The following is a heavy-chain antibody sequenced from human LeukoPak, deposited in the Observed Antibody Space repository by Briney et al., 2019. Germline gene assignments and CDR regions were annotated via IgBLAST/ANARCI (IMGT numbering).Heavy chain of an antibody. CDR3: ARDPDILLGVNFDY. CDR2: INQDGSKQ. Sequence: PGGSLRLSCSASGFTFSSSWMNWVRQAPGKGLEWVANINQDGSKQNYVDSVKGRFTASRDNAQNSLYLQMHSLRAEDTAVYYCARDPDILLGVNFDYWGHGALVTVSS. V-gene: IGHV3-7*01. CDR1: GFTFSSSW. D-gene: IGHD2-21*01. J-gene: IGHJ4*01.